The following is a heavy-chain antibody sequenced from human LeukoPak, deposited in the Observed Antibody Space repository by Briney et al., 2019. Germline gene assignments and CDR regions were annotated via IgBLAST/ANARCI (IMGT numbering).Heavy chain of an antibody. D-gene: IGHD6-13*01. V-gene: IGHV3-23*01. J-gene: IGHJ6*03. Sequence: GGSLRLSCAASGFTFSNYAMSWVRQAPGKGLEWVSAIINSGGNTYYADPVKGRFTIPRDNSKNTLHLQINTLSAEATRVYSSAKDYSSNWGYMDVWGKGTTVTVSS. CDR2: IINSGGNT. CDR1: GFTFSNYA. CDR3: AKDYSSNWGYMDV.